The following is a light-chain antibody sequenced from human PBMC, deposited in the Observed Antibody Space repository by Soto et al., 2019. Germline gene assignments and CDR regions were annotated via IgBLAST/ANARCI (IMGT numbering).Light chain of an antibody. CDR1: QSVRAY. J-gene: IGKJ4*01. CDR3: QQRSSWPLT. V-gene: IGKV3-11*01. CDR2: DAS. Sequence: IVLTQSPDTLSLSPGERATLSCRASQSVRAYLAWYQQKPGQAPRLLIYDASNRATGIPARYSGSGSGTDFTLTISSLEPEDFAVYYCQQRSSWPLTFGGGTK.